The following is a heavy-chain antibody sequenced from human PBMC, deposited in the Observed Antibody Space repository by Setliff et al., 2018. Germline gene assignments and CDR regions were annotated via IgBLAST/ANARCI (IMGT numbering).Heavy chain of an antibody. CDR2: TYRSGVT. CDR1: GLTFNSYA. CDR3: RLWSGETSRDY. D-gene: IGHD3-10*01. J-gene: IGHJ4*02. V-gene: IGHV3-23*01. Sequence: SLRLSCAASGLTFNSYAMSWVRQAPGKGLEWISVTYRSGVTNYADSVKGRFSISRDNSKNTLYLQMNSLRADDTAVYYCRLWSGETSRDYWGQGTLVTVSS.